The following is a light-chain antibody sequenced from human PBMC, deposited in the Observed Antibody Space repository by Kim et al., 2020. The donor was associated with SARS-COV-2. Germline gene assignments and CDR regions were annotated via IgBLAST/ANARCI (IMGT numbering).Light chain of an antibody. CDR3: GTWDSSLSAWV. CDR2: DNN. CDR1: SSSVENNY. V-gene: IGLV1-51*01. Sequence: GQKVTIPCSGSSSSVENNYVSWYQQFPGTAPKLLIYDNNQRPSGIPDRFSGSKSGTSATLDITGLQTGDEADYYCGTWDSSLSAWVFGGGTQLTVL. J-gene: IGLJ3*02.